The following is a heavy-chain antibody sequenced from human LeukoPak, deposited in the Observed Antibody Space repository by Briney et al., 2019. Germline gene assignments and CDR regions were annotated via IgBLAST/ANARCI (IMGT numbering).Heavy chain of an antibody. CDR2: INPSGGST. CDR3: ARDRGEMATIRYYFDY. CDR1: GYTFTSYY. J-gene: IGHJ4*02. Sequence: ASVKVSCKASGYTFTSYYMHWVRQAPGQGLEWMGIINPSGGSTSYAQKFQGRVTMTRDMSTSTVYMELSSLRSEDTAVYYCARDRGEMATIRYYFDYWGQGTLVTVSS. V-gene: IGHV1-46*01. D-gene: IGHD5-24*01.